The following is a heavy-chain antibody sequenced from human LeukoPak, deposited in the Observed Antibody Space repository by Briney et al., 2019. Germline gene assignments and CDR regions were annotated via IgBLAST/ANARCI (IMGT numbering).Heavy chain of an antibody. D-gene: IGHD3-22*01. V-gene: IGHV3-23*01. CDR1: GFTFSSYA. CDR3: ASIMIVVVRVFDY. J-gene: IGHJ4*02. Sequence: GGSLRLSCAASGFTFSSYAMSWVRQAPGKGLEWVSAISGSGGSTYYADSVKGRFTISRDNSKNTLYLQMNSLGAEDTAVYYCASIMIVVVRVFDYWGQGTLVTVSS. CDR2: ISGSGGST.